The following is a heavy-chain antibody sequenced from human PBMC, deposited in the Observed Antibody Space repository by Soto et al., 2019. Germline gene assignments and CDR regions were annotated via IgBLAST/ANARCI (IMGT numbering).Heavy chain of an antibody. CDR2: INHSGST. D-gene: IGHD3-10*01. Sequence: PCETLSLTCAVYGGSFSGYYWSWLRQPPRKGLEWIGVINHSGSTNYNPSLKSRVTISVDTSKNQFSLKLSSVTAADTAVYYCARGGRMVRGVIIDSIRYYYYGMDVWDPETLLTVSS. J-gene: IGHJ6*02. CDR3: ARGGRMVRGVIIDSIRYYYYGMDV. CDR1: GGSFSGYY. V-gene: IGHV4-34*01.